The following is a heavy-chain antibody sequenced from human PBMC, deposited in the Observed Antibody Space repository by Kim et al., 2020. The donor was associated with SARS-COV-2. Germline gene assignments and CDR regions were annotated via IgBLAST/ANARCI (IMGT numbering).Heavy chain of an antibody. J-gene: IGHJ5*02. Sequence: SETLSLTCAVYGGSFSGYYYSWICHPPAKGLGWNGEINNSGSTNYNPSLKSRVTISVYTSKNQFSLKLSSVTAADTDVYYCARDRWLYQYNWFDPWGRGTLVTVSS. CDR2: INNSGST. CDR3: ARDRWLYQYNWFDP. D-gene: IGHD6-19*01. V-gene: IGHV4-34*01. CDR1: GGSFSGYY.